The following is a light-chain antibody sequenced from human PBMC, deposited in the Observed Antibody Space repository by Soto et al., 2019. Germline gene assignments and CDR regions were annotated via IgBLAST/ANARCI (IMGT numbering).Light chain of an antibody. V-gene: IGLV2-14*01. CDR3: CSCSNCIASAYV. CDR2: DVT. J-gene: IGLJ1*01. Sequence: SVLNQPALVSASPGQSSPISCTGTGSDVFDNDSVSCYQQHPSKGPTLLIYDVTNRPSGVSNRFSGSQSGNTASLNIAGLQAEDEPDYYCCSCSNCIASAYVFRTRTKVTVL. CDR1: GSDVFDNDS.